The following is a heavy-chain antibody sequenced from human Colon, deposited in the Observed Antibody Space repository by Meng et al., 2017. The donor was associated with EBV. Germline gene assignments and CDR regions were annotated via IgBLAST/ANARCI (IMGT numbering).Heavy chain of an antibody. CDR3: ARTFVYCSNNNCHRTLGY. D-gene: IGHD2-2*01. Sequence: GHLHQMGLGLLKPSEALSLDCAVYGGTFSGHYWSWVRQSSGKGLECLGESNHGGSTNYNPSLKSRVTISADTSKNQIFLNLHSVTAADTAVYHCARTFVYCSNNNCHRTLGYWGQGTLVTVSS. CDR1: GGTFSGHY. V-gene: IGHV4-34*01. J-gene: IGHJ4*02. CDR2: SNHGGST.